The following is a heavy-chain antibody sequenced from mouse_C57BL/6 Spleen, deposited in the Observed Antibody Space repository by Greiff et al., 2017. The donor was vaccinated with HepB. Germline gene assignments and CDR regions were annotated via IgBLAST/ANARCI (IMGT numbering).Heavy chain of an antibody. CDR1: GYTFTSYW. V-gene: IGHV1-55*01. J-gene: IGHJ3*01. CDR2: IYPGSGST. D-gene: IGHD4-1*01. Sequence: VQLQQPGAELVKPGASVKMSCKASGYTFTSYWITWVKQRPGQGLEWIGDIYPGSGSTNYNEKFKSKATLTVDTSSSTAYMQLSSLTSEDSAVYFCARMGVNCDSWFSYWGQGPLVTVA. CDR3: ARMGVNCDSWFSY.